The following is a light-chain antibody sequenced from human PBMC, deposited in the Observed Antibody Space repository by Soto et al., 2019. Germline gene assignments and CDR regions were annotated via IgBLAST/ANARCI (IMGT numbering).Light chain of an antibody. V-gene: IGKV1-39*01. CDR1: QSISSY. J-gene: IGKJ2*01. Sequence: DIQMTQSPSSLSASVGDRVTITCRASQSISSYLNWYQQKPGKAPKLLIYAAYSLQSGVPSRFSDSGSGTDFTLTISSLQPEDFATYYCQQSYSTPNTFGQGTKLEIK. CDR2: AAY. CDR3: QQSYSTPNT.